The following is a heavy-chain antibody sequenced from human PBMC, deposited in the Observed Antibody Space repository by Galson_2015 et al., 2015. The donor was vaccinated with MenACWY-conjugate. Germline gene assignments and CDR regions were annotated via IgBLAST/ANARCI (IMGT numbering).Heavy chain of an antibody. V-gene: IGHV5-51*03. CDR3: ARGGFTYGDAFDI. CDR2: VYPGDSET. CDR1: GYSFTGYW. D-gene: IGHD5-18*01. J-gene: IGHJ3*02. Sequence: QSGAEVKKPGESLKISCKGSGYSFTGYWIGWVRQMPGKGLEWMGIVYPGDSETRYSPSFQGQVTISADKSISTAYLPWSSLKASDTAMYYCARGGFTYGDAFDIWGQGTMVTVSS.